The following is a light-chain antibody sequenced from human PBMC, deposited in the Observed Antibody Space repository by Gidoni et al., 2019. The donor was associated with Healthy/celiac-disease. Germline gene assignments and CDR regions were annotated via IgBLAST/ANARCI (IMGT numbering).Light chain of an antibody. Sequence: EIVLTQSPATLSLSPGERATLSCRASQSVSSYLAWYQQKPGQAPRLLLYDASNRATGIPARFSGSGSGTDFTLTISSLDPEDFAVYYCQQRSNWPWTFDQGTKVEIK. V-gene: IGKV3-11*01. CDR3: QQRSNWPWT. CDR1: QSVSSY. CDR2: DAS. J-gene: IGKJ1*01.